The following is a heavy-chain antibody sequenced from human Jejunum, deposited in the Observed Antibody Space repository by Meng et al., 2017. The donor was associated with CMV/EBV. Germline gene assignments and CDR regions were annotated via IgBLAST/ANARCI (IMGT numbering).Heavy chain of an antibody. CDR3: AREFGSGTFDY. CDR1: GATFRTNA. D-gene: IGHD3-3*01. J-gene: IGHJ4*02. Sequence: CTASGATFRTNAITWVRQAPGQGLEWMGTIIPLVDKATYAQRFQGRVTITADKSTYTAYMELFSLTSEDTAVYFCAREFGSGTFDYWGQGSLVTVSS. V-gene: IGHV1-69*04. CDR2: IIPLVDKA.